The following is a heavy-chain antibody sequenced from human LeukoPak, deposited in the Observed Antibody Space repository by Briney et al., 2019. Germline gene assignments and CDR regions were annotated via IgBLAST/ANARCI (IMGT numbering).Heavy chain of an antibody. V-gene: IGHV4-34*01. D-gene: IGHD3-10*01. CDR1: GGSFSGCY. CDR3: ARRAVYYYGSGSDLDY. CDR2: INHSGST. J-gene: IGHJ4*02. Sequence: SETLSLTCAVYGGSFSGCYWSWIRQPPGKGLEWIGEINHSGSTNYNPSLKSRVTISVDTSKNQFSLKLSSVTAADTAVYYCARRAVYYYGSGSDLDYWGQGTLVTVSS.